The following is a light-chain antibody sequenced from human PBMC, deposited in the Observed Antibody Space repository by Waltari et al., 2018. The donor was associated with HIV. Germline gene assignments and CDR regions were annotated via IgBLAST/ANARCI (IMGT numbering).Light chain of an antibody. Sequence: QAVVTQEPALTVSPGGTVTLTCGSSSGPVTSGHYPHWFQQKPGQAPRALIYDTNNKPSWTPARFSGSLLGGKAALTLSGAQPEEEADYFCLLSYSGARPAIFGGGTKLSVL. J-gene: IGLJ2*01. CDR3: LLSYSGARPAI. V-gene: IGLV7-46*01. CDR2: DTN. CDR1: SGPVTSGHY.